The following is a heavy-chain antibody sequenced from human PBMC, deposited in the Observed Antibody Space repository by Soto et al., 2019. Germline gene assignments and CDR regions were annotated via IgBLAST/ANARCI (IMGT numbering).Heavy chain of an antibody. CDR1: GGSFSGYY. CDR2: INHSGST. D-gene: IGHD2-15*01. CDR3: ARGFKGYCSGGSCYRYYYYSYMDV. Sequence: PSETLSLTCAVYGGSFSGYYWSSIRQPPGKGLEWIGEINHSGSTNYNPSLKSRVTISVDTSKNQFSLKLSSVTAADTAVYYCARGFKGYCSGGSCYRYYYYSYMDVWGKGTTVTVSS. V-gene: IGHV4-34*01. J-gene: IGHJ6*03.